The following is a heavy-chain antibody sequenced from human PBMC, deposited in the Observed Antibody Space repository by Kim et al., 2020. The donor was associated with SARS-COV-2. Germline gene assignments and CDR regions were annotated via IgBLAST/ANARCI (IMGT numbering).Heavy chain of an antibody. CDR1: GFTFSSYA. CDR2: ISYDGSNK. Sequence: GGSLRLSCAASGFTFSSYAMHWVRQAPGKGLEWVAVISYDGSNKYYADSVKGRFTISRDNSKNTLYLQMNSLRAEDTAVYYCARDLRDGVPAAISDYWG. V-gene: IGHV3-30-3*01. D-gene: IGHD2-2*02. CDR3: ARDLRDGVPAAISDY. J-gene: IGHJ4*01.